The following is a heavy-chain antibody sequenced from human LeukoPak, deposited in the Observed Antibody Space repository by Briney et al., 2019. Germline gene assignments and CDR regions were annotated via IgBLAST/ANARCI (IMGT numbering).Heavy chain of an antibody. Sequence: SETLSLTCAVYCGPFRGYYLSGIRQPPGKGLEWIGEINHSGSTNYNPSLKSRVTISVDTSKNQFSLKLSSVTAADTAVYYCAKGGYVVVLHAIPLMNWGQGTLVTVSS. J-gene: IGHJ1*01. CDR1: CGPFRGYY. CDR2: INHSGST. CDR3: AKGGYVVVLHAIPLMN. D-gene: IGHD2-2*01. V-gene: IGHV4-34*01.